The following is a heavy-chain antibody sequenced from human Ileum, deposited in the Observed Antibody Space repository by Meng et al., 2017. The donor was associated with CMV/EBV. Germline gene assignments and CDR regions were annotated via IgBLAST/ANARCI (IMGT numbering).Heavy chain of an antibody. Sequence: GGSLRLSCVGSGFVFSDHTMNWVRQAPGKGLEWISSISSSGSATYYAESMKGRFTISRDNAKNSVYLQVNNLRPEDTAVYYCAREPREWELRGYFDFWGQGSLVTVSS. D-gene: IGHD1-26*01. V-gene: IGHV3-69-1*02. CDR1: GFVFSDHT. CDR2: ISSSGSAT. J-gene: IGHJ4*02. CDR3: AREPREWELRGYFDF.